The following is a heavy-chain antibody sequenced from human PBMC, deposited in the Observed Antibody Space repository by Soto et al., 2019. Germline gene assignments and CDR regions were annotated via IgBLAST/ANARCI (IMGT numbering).Heavy chain of an antibody. CDR1: GYTFTRYA. Sequence: QVQLVQSGPEVKKPGASVKVSCKASGYTFTRYAISWVRQAPGQGLEWMAWINTYNGETYNAEKVQGRVTMTTDTSTNTAYMELRSLRSDDTAVYYCTRYIDVLPGAYPQYAIEVWGQGTMVTVSS. V-gene: IGHV1-18*04. J-gene: IGHJ3*01. D-gene: IGHD2-2*01. CDR3: TRYIDVLPGAYPQYAIEV. CDR2: INTYNGET.